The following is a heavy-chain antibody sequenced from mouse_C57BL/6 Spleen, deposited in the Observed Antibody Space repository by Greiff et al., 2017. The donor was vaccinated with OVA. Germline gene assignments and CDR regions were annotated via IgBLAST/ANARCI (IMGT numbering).Heavy chain of an antibody. CDR2: ILPGSGST. D-gene: IGHD2-4*01. CDR1: GYTFTGYW. CDR3: ARKEYWDDYDEGYYAMDY. J-gene: IGHJ4*01. V-gene: IGHV1-9*01. Sequence: QVQLQQSGAELMKPGASVKLSCKATGYTFTGYWIEWVKQRPGHGLEWIGEILPGSGSTNYNEKFKGKATFTADTSSNTAYMQLSSLTTEDSAIYYCARKEYWDDYDEGYYAMDYWGQGTSVTVSS.